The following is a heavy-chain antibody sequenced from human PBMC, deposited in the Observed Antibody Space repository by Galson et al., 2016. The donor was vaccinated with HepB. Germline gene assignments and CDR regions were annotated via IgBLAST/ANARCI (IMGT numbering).Heavy chain of an antibody. J-gene: IGHJ4*02. CDR3: ARSRWLPPTYFDF. Sequence: EWLAVISYDGSNKFYADSVKGRFTISRDNSKNTLYLQMNSLRAEDTAVYSCARSRWLPPTYFDFWGQGTLVTVSS. CDR2: ISYDGSNK. V-gene: IGHV3-30*01. D-gene: IGHD3-22*01.